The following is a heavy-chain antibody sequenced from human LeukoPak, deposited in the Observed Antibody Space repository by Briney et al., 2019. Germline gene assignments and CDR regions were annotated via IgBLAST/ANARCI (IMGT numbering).Heavy chain of an antibody. Sequence: GGSLRLSCAASRFTFSSYDMNWVRQAPGKGLEWVSVISGSGNSTYYADSVKGRFTISRDNSRNTLYLQMNSLRVEDTAVYYCAKETYAFDVWGQGTMVTVSS. J-gene: IGHJ3*01. V-gene: IGHV3-23*01. CDR2: ISGSGNST. CDR1: RFTFSSYD. CDR3: AKETYAFDV.